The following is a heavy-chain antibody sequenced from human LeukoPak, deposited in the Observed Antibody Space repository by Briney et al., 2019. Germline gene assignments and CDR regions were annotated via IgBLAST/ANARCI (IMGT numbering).Heavy chain of an antibody. CDR1: GYSTTSGYY. CDR3: ARRYSNYFFDY. J-gene: IGHJ4*02. Sequence: SETLSLTCAVSGYSTTSGYYWAWIRPPPGKGLEWIGNIYHSGSTYYNASLKSRVTISVDTSKNQFSLKLSSVTAADTAVYYCARRYSNYFFDYWGQGTLVTVSS. CDR2: IYHSGST. V-gene: IGHV4-38-2*01. D-gene: IGHD4-11*01.